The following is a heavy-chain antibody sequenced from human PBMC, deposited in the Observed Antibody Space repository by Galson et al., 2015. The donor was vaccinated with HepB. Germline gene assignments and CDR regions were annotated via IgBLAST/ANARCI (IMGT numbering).Heavy chain of an antibody. CDR2: IIPIFGTA. CDR3: ARHWGRWELLHFDY. Sequence: SVKVSCKASGGTFSSCAISWVRQAPGQGLEWMGGIIPIFGTANYAQKFQGRVTITADESTSTAYMELSSLRSEDTAVYYCARHWGRWELLHFDYWGQGTLVTVSS. CDR1: GGTFSSCA. J-gene: IGHJ4*02. D-gene: IGHD1-26*01. V-gene: IGHV1-69*13.